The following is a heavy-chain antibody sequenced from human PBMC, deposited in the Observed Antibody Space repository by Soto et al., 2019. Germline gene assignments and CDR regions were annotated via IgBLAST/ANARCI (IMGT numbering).Heavy chain of an antibody. D-gene: IGHD6-6*01. Sequence: QVQLQESGPGLVKASETLSLTCTVSGGSINDFYWSWIRQPPGKGLEWIGYTYYSGSTDYNPSLKGRVTISVDTSKNQFSLKLRYVTAADTAVYYCARVGGVAARTFVYWGQGTLVTVSS. CDR1: GGSINDFY. J-gene: IGHJ4*02. CDR3: ARVGGVAARTFVY. V-gene: IGHV4-59*01. CDR2: TYYSGST.